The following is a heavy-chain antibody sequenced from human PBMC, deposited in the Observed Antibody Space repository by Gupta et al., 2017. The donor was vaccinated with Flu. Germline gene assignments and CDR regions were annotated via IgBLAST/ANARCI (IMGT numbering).Heavy chain of an antibody. CDR1: LFSVTANY. Sequence: EQLAESGGGLVQSGGSLRLSCAPFLFSVTANYIGWVRQAPGKELEWVALINSGGGTSSAGPVKCRFSISRQNSNNMVFLQMNNLGAEDTAVYYCARGPNLDTWGQGTMVTGSS. CDR2: INSGGGT. V-gene: IGHV3-53*04. J-gene: IGHJ3*02. CDR3: ARGPNLDT.